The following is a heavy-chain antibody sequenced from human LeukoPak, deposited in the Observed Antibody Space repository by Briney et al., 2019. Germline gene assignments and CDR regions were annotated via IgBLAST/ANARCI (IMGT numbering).Heavy chain of an antibody. CDR1: GGSISSSSYY. Sequence: SETLSLTCTVSGGSISSSSYYWGWIRQPPGKGLEWIGSIYYSGSTYYNPSLKSRVTISVDTSKNQFSLKLSSVTAADTAVYYCARDSLVGPLWAPSPLLYMDVWGKGTTVTVSS. CDR2: IYYSGST. V-gene: IGHV4-39*07. J-gene: IGHJ6*03. CDR3: ARDSLVGPLWAPSPLLYMDV. D-gene: IGHD3-10*01.